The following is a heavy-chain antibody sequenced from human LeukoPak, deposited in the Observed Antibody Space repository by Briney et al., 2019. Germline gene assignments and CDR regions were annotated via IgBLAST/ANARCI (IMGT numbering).Heavy chain of an antibody. CDR3: ARALSFSSSSPYDY. CDR2: IYTSGST. Sequence: PSETLSLTCAVSGGSISSYYWSWIRQPAGKGLEWIGRIYTSGSTNYNPSLKSRVTMSVDTSKNQFSLKLSSVTAADTAVYYCARALSFSSSSPYDYWGQGTLVTVSS. D-gene: IGHD6-6*01. CDR1: GGSISSYY. V-gene: IGHV4-4*07. J-gene: IGHJ4*02.